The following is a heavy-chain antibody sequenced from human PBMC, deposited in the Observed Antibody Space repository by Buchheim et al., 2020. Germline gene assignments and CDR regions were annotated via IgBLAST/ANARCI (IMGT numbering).Heavy chain of an antibody. V-gene: IGHV3-30*18. D-gene: IGHD3-22*01. CDR2: ISYDGKGP. CDR3: AKEGDSSGHCGVFDI. J-gene: IGHJ3*02. CDR1: QFRFSSYP. Sequence: QVQLVESGGGVVQPGGSLTLSCAASQFRFSSYPLHWVRQAPDKGLEWVAGISYDGKGPYYLDSVKGRFTISRDNSKNTLFLQLNSLRVEDTAVYYCAKEGDSSGHCGVFDIWGQGT.